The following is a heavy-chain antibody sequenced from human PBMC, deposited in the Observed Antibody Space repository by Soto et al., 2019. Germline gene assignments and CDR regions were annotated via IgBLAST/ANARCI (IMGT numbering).Heavy chain of an antibody. CDR3: ARDTGSSWYYFDY. V-gene: IGHV3-33*01. Sequence: QVQLVESGGGVVQPGRSLRLSCAASGFTFSSYGMYWVRQAPGKGLEWVAVIWYDGSNKYYADSVKGRFTISRDNSKNTLYLQMNSRRADDTAVYHCARDTGSSWYYFDYWGQGTLVTVSS. D-gene: IGHD6-13*01. CDR2: IWYDGSNK. CDR1: GFTFSSYG. J-gene: IGHJ4*02.